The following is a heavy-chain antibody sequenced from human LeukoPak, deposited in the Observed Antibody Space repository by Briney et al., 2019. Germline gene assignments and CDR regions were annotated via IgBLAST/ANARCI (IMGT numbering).Heavy chain of an antibody. CDR3: AKDSYSLYSSSGYYGMDV. D-gene: IGHD6-6*01. J-gene: IGHJ6*02. CDR1: GFTFDDYA. V-gene: IGHV3-43*02. Sequence: GGSLRLSCAASGFTFDDYAMHWVRQAPGKGLEWVSPISGDGGSTYYADSVKGRFTISRDNSKNSLYLQMNSLRTEDTALYYCAKDSYSLYSSSGYYGMDVWGQGTTVTVSS. CDR2: ISGDGGST.